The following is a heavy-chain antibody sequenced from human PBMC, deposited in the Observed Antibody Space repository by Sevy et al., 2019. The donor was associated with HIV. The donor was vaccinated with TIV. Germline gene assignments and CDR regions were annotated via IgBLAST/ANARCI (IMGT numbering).Heavy chain of an antibody. CDR3: ATPWLHGPGRPFDY. D-gene: IGHD3-10*01. Sequence: GGSLRLSCAASGFTFSSYSMNWVRQAPGKGLEWVSSISSSSSYIYYADSVKGRFTISRDNAKNSLYLQMNSLRAEDTAVYYCATPWLHGPGRPFDYWGQGTLVTVSS. V-gene: IGHV3-21*01. CDR2: ISSSSSYI. J-gene: IGHJ4*02. CDR1: GFTFSSYS.